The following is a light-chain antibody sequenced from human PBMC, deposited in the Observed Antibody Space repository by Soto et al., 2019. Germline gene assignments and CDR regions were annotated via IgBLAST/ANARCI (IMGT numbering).Light chain of an antibody. CDR3: QQYKSYSRT. CDR1: QSIGSW. CDR2: DAS. V-gene: IGKV1-5*01. Sequence: DLQMTQSPSTLSASVGDRVTITCRASQSIGSWLAWYQQKPGKAPKFLIYDASSLASGVPSRFSGSGSGTEFTLTISSLQPDDLATYYCQQYKSYSRTFGQGTKVEIK. J-gene: IGKJ1*01.